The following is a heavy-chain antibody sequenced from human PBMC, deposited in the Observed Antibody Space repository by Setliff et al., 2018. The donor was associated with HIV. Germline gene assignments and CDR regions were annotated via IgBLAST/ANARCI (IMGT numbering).Heavy chain of an antibody. D-gene: IGHD4-4*01. CDR2: IHYSGST. V-gene: IGHV4-39*01. CDR1: GDSISDSRYF. CDR3: ARSKYSWFDP. Sequence: LSLTCTVSGDSISDSRYFWGWIRQPPGKGLEWIATIHYSGSTYYNLSLKSRVTISVDTSKNEFSLKLSSVTAADTSVYYCARSKYSWFDPWGQGTLVTVSS. J-gene: IGHJ5*02.